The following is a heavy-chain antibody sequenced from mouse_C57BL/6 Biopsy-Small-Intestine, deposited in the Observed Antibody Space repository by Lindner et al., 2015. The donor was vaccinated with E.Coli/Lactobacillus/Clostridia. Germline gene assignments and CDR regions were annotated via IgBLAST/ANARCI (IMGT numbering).Heavy chain of an antibody. CDR3: ARREPYGSSLEGFAY. Sequence: VQLQESGPELVKPGASVKISCKASGYAFSSSWMNWVKQRPGKGLEWIGRIYPGDGDTNYNGKFKGKATLTADKSSSTAYMQLSSLTSEDSAVYFCARREPYGSSLEGFAYWSQGTLVTVSA. D-gene: IGHD1-1*01. CDR2: IYPGDGDT. J-gene: IGHJ3*01. CDR1: GYAFSSSW. V-gene: IGHV1-82*01.